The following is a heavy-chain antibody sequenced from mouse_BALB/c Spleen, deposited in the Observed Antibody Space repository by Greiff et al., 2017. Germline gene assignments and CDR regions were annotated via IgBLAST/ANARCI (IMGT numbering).Heavy chain of an antibody. D-gene: IGHD1-1*01. V-gene: IGHV5-6-3*01. CDR1: GFTFSSYG. CDR3: ARDYYGSSYRFAY. J-gene: IGHJ3*01. CDR2: INSNGGST. Sequence: EVHLVESGGGLVQPGGSLKLSCAASGFTFSSYGMSWVRQTPDKRLELVATINSNGGSTYYPDSVKGRFTISRDNAKNTLYLQMSSLKSEDTAMYYCARDYYGSSYRFAYWGQGTLVTVSA.